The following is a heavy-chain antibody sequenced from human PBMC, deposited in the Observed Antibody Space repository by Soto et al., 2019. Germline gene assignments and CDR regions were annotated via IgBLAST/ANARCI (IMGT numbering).Heavy chain of an antibody. V-gene: IGHV1-18*01. CDR3: ARGGDVNYYHGMDV. Sequence: QVQLVQSGGEVKKPGASVKLSCTASGYTFTSYGISWVRQAPGQGLEWMGWISAYNGKTTYAQNVQGRVTMTTDTPTRTAYMGLRSLRWDGTAVYYCARGGDVNYYHGMDVWGQGTTVTVSS. J-gene: IGHJ6*02. D-gene: IGHD5-12*01. CDR1: GYTFTSYG. CDR2: ISAYNGKT.